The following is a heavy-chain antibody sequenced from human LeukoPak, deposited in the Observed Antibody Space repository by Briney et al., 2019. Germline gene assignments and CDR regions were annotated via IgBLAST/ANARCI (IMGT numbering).Heavy chain of an antibody. Sequence: ASVKVSCKASGYTFTSYYMHWVRQAPGQGLEWMGIINPSGGSTSYAQKFQGRVTMARDTSTSTVYMELSSLRSEDTAVYYCARDQVSSSYHLGEFDYWGQGTLVTVSS. D-gene: IGHD2-2*01. CDR2: INPSGGST. J-gene: IGHJ4*02. CDR1: GYTFTSYY. V-gene: IGHV1-46*01. CDR3: ARDQVSSSYHLGEFDY.